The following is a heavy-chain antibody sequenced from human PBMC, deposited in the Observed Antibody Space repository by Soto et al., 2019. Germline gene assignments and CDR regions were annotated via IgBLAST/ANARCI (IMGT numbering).Heavy chain of an antibody. V-gene: IGHV1-3*01. Sequence: ASVKVSCKASGYTFTSYAMHWVRQAPGQRLEWMGWINAGNGNTKYSQKFQGRVTITRDTSASTAYMELSSLRSEDTAVYYCAREVWGGYYYGMDVWGQGTTVTVSS. CDR2: INAGNGNT. D-gene: IGHD7-27*01. J-gene: IGHJ6*02. CDR3: AREVWGGYYYGMDV. CDR1: GYTFTSYA.